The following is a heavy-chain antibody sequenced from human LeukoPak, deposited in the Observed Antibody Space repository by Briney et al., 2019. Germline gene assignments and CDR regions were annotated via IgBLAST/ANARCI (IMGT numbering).Heavy chain of an antibody. CDR3: ARGSIVGATPLDY. Sequence: ASVKVSCKASGYTFTVYYMHWVRQAPGQGLEWMGWINPKSGGTNYAQKFQGGVTMTGDTSINTAYMELSRLRSDDTAVYHCARGSIVGATPLDYWGQGTLVTVSS. D-gene: IGHD1-26*01. V-gene: IGHV1-2*02. CDR2: INPKSGGT. J-gene: IGHJ4*02. CDR1: GYTFTVYY.